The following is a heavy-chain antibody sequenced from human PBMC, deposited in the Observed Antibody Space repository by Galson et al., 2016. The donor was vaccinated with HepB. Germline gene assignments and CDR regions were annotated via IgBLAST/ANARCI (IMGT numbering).Heavy chain of an antibody. J-gene: IGHJ5*02. CDR1: GFTFGDYA. Sequence: SLRLSCAASGFTFGDYAMSWVRQAPGKGLEWVSAISGSGGSTYYADSVKGRFTISRDNSKNTLYLQMNSLRAEDTAVYYCAKAADYYDSSGYYYLNWFDPWGQGTLVTVSS. V-gene: IGHV3-23*01. CDR2: ISGSGGST. CDR3: AKAADYYDSSGYYYLNWFDP. D-gene: IGHD3-22*01.